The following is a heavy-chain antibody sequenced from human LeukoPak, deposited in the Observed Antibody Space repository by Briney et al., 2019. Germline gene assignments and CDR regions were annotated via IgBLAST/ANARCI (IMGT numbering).Heavy chain of an antibody. Sequence: ASVKVSCKASGYTFTSYYMHWVRQAPGQGLEWMGRINPNSGGTNYAQKFQGRVTMTRDTSISTAYMELSRLRSDDTAVYYCAAVSHFTSGYSPLLDYWGQGTLVTVSS. CDR1: GYTFTSYY. J-gene: IGHJ4*02. CDR3: AAVSHFTSGYSPLLDY. V-gene: IGHV1-2*06. CDR2: INPNSGGT. D-gene: IGHD3-22*01.